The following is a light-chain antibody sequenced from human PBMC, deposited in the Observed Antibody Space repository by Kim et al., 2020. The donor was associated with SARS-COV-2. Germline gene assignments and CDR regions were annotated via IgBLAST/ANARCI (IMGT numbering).Light chain of an antibody. V-gene: IGLV10-54*04. Sequence: QAGLTQPPSVSQGLRQTATLTCTGNSVARQVAAWLQQHQGHPPKLLSYRNNNRPSGISERFSASRSGNTDSLTITGLQPEDEADYYCSAWDSSLSAWVFGGGTRLTVL. CDR3: SAWDSSLSAWV. J-gene: IGLJ3*02. CDR1: SVARQV. CDR2: RNN.